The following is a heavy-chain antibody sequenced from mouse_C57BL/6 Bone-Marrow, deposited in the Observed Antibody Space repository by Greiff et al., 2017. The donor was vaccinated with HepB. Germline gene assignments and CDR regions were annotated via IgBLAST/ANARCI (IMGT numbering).Heavy chain of an antibody. CDR3: ARFYDGYYPFAY. CDR1: GFTFSSYA. CDR2: ISDGGSYT. J-gene: IGHJ3*01. D-gene: IGHD2-3*01. V-gene: IGHV5-4*03. Sequence: EVKLMESGGGLVKPGGSLKLSCAASGFTFSSYAMSWVRQTPEKRLEWVATISDGGSYTYYPDNVKGRFTISRDNAKNNRYLQMSHLKSEDTAMYYCARFYDGYYPFAYWGQGTLVTVSA.